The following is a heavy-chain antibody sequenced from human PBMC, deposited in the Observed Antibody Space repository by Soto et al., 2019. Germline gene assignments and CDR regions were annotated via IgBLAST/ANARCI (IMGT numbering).Heavy chain of an antibody. V-gene: IGHV4-34*01. CDR1: GGSLSGFY. CDR2: IKDGGNV. J-gene: IGHJ1*01. CDR3: ASGRN. Sequence: QVRLNQWGAGLLKPSETLSLTCALSGGSLSGFYWSWIRQPPEKGLEWIGEIKDGGNVKYTPALQSRVTIAMDTSKNHFFLNLTSVTAADTAVCYCASGRNWGQGILVTVSS.